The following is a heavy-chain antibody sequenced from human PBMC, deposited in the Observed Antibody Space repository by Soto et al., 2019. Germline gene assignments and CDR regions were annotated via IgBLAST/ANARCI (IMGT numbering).Heavy chain of an antibody. Sequence: SETLSLTCAVYGGSFSGYYWIWIGQPPGKGLEWIGEINHSGSTNYNPSLKSRVTISVDTSKNQFSLKLSSVTAADTAVYYCARSGYYLYYYYGMDVWGQGTTVTVSS. CDR1: GGSFSGYY. D-gene: IGHD3-3*01. V-gene: IGHV4-34*01. CDR3: ARSGYYLYYYYGMDV. J-gene: IGHJ6*02. CDR2: INHSGST.